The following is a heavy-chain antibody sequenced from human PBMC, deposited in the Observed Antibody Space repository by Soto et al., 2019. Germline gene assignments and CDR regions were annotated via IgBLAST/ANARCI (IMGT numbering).Heavy chain of an antibody. V-gene: IGHV1-69*13. J-gene: IGHJ5*02. CDR3: AGGSITTVTPFYNNWFDP. CDR2: IIPIFGTA. D-gene: IGHD4-17*01. CDR1: GGTFSSYA. Sequence: SVKVSCKASGGTFSSYAISWVRQAPGQGLEWMGGIIPIFGTANYAQKFQGRVTITADESTSTAYMELSSLRSEDTAVYYCAGGSITTVTPFYNNWFDPWGQGTLVTVSS.